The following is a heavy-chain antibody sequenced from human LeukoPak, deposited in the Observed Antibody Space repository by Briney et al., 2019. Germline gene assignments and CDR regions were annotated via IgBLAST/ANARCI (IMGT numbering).Heavy chain of an antibody. J-gene: IGHJ4*02. Sequence: GGSLRLSCAASGFTFISYGMQWVRQAPGKGLVWVSRINTDGSSTSYADSVKGRFTVSRDNAKNTLYLQMNSLRAEDTAVYYCAKGAIAVAGYYFDYWGQGTLVTVSS. V-gene: IGHV3-74*01. CDR1: GFTFISYG. D-gene: IGHD6-19*01. CDR2: INTDGSST. CDR3: AKGAIAVAGYYFDY.